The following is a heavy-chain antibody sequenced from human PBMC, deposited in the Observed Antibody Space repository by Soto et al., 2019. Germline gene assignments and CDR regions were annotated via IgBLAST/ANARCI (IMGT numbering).Heavy chain of an antibody. CDR3: AREVYRYYGMDV. J-gene: IGHJ6*02. CDR1: GFTFSSYG. Sequence: QVQLVESGGGVVQPGRSLRLSCAASGFTFSSYGMHWVRQAPGKGLEWVAVIWYDGSNKYYADSVKGRFTISRDNSKNTLDLQMNSLRAEDTAVYYCAREVYRYYGMDVWGQGTTVTVSS. CDR2: IWYDGSNK. D-gene: IGHD3-16*02. V-gene: IGHV3-33*01.